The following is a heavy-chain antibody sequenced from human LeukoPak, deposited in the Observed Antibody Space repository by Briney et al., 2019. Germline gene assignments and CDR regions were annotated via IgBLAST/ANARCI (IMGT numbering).Heavy chain of an antibody. CDR3: AGKYSSSSSLDY. J-gene: IGHJ4*02. CDR1: GGTFSSYA. CDR2: IIPILGIA. V-gene: IGHV1-69*04. D-gene: IGHD6-6*01. Sequence: ASVKVSCKASGGTFSSYAISWVRQAPGQGLEWMGRIIPILGIANYAQKFQGRVTITADKSTSTAYMELSSLRSEDTAVYYCAGKYSSSSSLDYWGQGTLVTVSS.